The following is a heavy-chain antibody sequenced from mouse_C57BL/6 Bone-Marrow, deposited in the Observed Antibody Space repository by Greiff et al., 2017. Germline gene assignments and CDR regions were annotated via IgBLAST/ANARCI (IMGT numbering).Heavy chain of an antibody. CDR3: VRFWDVEM. V-gene: IGHV1-4*01. J-gene: IGHJ1*03. CDR1: GYTFTSYT. Sequence: VQLQQSGAELARPGASVKMSCKASGYTFTSYTMHWVKQRPGQGLEWIGYINPSSGYTKYNQKFKDKATLTADKSSSTAYMQLSSLTSEYSTVYYSVRFWDVEMWGTRATVTVSS. CDR2: INPSSGYT.